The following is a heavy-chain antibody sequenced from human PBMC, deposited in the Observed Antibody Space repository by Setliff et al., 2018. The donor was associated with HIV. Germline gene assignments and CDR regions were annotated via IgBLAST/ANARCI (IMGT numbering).Heavy chain of an antibody. CDR1: GGSFSDYY. CDR3: VRGVVSAVWYFDH. V-gene: IGHV4-34*01. J-gene: IGHJ2*01. CDR2: IDHSGST. Sequence: SETLSLTCAVYGGSFSDYYWAWIRQPPGKGLEWIGEIDHSGSTKYHASLKSRVTISIDTSKNQISLKLSSVTAADTAVYYCVRGVVSAVWYFDHWGRGIQVTVSS.